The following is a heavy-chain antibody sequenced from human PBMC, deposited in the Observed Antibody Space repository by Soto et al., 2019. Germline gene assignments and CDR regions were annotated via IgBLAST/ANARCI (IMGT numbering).Heavy chain of an antibody. D-gene: IGHD2-21*02. J-gene: IGHJ6*02. CDR3: ARRRYCGNDCYKNYSFGMDV. CDR2: IIPILTIT. CDR1: GGTFSSYT. V-gene: IGHV1-69*02. Sequence: QVQLVQSGAEVKKPGSSVRLSCTASGGTFSSYTLSWVRQAPGQGLEWMGRIIPILTITDYAQKFRGRLTISAGKSSSTAYMELTSLRSEDTAIYYCARRRYCGNDCYKNYSFGMDVWGQGTSVTVSS.